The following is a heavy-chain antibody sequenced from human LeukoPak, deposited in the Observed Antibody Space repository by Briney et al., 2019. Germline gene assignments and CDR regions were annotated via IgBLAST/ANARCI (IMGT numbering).Heavy chain of an antibody. V-gene: IGHV1-18*04. D-gene: IGHD3-22*01. CDR1: GYTFTGYY. CDR3: ARGGPYYYDSSGYPACDY. J-gene: IGHJ4*02. CDR2: ISAYNGNT. Sequence: ASVKVSCKASGYTFTGYYMHWVRQAPGQGLEWMGWISAYNGNTNYAQKLQGRVTMTTDTSTSTAYMELRSLRSDDTAVYYCARGGPYYYDSSGYPACDYWGQGTLVTVSS.